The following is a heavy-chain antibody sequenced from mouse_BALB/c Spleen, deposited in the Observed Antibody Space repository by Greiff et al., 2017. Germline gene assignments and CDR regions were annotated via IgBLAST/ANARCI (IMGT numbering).Heavy chain of an antibody. V-gene: IGHV14-3*02. Sequence: EVQLQQSGAELVKPGASVKLSCTASGFNIKDTYMHWVKQRPEQGLEWIGRIDPANGNTKYDPKFQGKAAITADTSSNTAYLQLSGLTSEDTAVYYSARVFGKGAMDYGGQGTSVTVSS. J-gene: IGHJ4*01. D-gene: IGHD2-1*01. CDR3: ARVFGKGAMDY. CDR2: IDPANGNT. CDR1: GFNIKDTY.